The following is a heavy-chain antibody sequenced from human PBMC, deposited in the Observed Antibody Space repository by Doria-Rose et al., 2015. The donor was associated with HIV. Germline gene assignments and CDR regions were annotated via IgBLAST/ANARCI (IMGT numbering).Heavy chain of an antibody. CDR3: ARIKSSRWYHKYYFDF. V-gene: IGHV2-26*01. Sequence: QVTLKESGPVLVKPTETLTLTCTVSGVSLSSPGMGVSWIRQPPGKALEWLAVIFSDDERSYKTSLKSRLTISRGTSKSQVVLTMTDVDPVDTATYYCARIKSSRWYHKYYFDFWGQGTLVIVSA. D-gene: IGHD6-13*01. CDR1: GVSLSSPGMG. J-gene: IGHJ4*02. CDR2: IFSDDER.